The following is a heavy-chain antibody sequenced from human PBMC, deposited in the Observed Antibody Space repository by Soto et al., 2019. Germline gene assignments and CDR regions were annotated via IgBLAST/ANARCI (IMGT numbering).Heavy chain of an antibody. CDR2: LYWDDDN. D-gene: IGHD6-19*01. J-gene: IGHJ4*02. Sequence: QITLKESGPTLVKPTQTLTLTCTFSGFSLSTSGVGVGWIRQPPGKALEWLALLYWDDDNRYNPSLRSRLTLTKDTSKNQVFLTMTNMDPVDTATYYCAHCSGWLSDYWGQGTLVTVSS. V-gene: IGHV2-5*02. CDR1: GFSLSTSGVG. CDR3: AHCSGWLSDY.